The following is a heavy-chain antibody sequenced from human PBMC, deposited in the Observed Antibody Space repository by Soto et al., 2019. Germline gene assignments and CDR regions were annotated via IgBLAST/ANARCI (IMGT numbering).Heavy chain of an antibody. CDR1: GGSISSGGYY. CDR3: ARHLGSNTGMDD. Sequence: QVQLQESGPGLVKPSQTLSLTCTVSGGSISSGGYYWNWIRQHPGKGLEWIGSIYYSGSTYYTPYLKSSLTIPVDTSTNLFSLKLSSVTAADTAVYYCARHLGSNTGMDDWGQGPLVTASS. J-gene: IGHJ4*02. CDR2: IYYSGST. D-gene: IGHD3-10*01. V-gene: IGHV4-31*03.